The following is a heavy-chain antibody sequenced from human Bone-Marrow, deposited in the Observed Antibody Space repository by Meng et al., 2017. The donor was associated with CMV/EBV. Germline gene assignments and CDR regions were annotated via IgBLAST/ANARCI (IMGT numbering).Heavy chain of an antibody. CDR1: GFTVSSNY. Sequence: GESLKISCAASGFTVSSNYMSWVRQAPGKGLERVSIIYSGGSTYYADSVKGRFTISRDNSKNTLYLQMNSLRAEDTAVYYCAREDSSSSWDYYYGMDVWGQGTTVTVSS. D-gene: IGHD6-6*01. J-gene: IGHJ6*02. CDR2: IYSGGST. CDR3: AREDSSSSWDYYYGMDV. V-gene: IGHV3-53*01.